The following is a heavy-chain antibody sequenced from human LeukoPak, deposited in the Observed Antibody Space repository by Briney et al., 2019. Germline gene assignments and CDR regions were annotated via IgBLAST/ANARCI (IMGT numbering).Heavy chain of an antibody. V-gene: IGHV3-7*03. J-gene: IGHJ6*04. CDR2: IKQDGSEK. CDR1: GFTFSSYW. D-gene: IGHD6-19*01. CDR3: AREHRSGWYENYYYYYGMDV. Sequence: GGSLRLSCAASGFTFSSYWMSWVRQAPGKGLEWVANIKQDGSEKYYVDSVKGRFTISRDNAKNSLYLQMNSLRAEDTAVYYCAREHRSGWYENYYYYYGMDVWGKGTTVTVSS.